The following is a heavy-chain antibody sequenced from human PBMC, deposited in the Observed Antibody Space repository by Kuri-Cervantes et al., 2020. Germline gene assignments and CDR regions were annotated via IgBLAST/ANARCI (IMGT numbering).Heavy chain of an antibody. CDR1: GFTFSTSW. V-gene: IGHV3-7*03. J-gene: IGHJ4*02. CDR2: INPDGSEK. CDR3: ARFASGH. Sequence: GGSLRLSCAASGFTFSTSWMYWVRQAPGKGLEWVANINPDGSEKYYVDSLKGRFIISRDNAKSSLYLQMKSLRDEDTATYYCARFASGHWGQGALVTVSS. D-gene: IGHD3-10*01.